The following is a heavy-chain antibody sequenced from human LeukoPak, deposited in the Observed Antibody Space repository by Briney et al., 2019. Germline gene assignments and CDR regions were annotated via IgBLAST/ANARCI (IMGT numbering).Heavy chain of an antibody. Sequence: PGGSLRLSCAASGFTFSSYSMNWVRQAPGKGLEWVSYISSSSSTIYYADSVKGRFTISRDNAKNSLYLQMNSLRAEDTAVYYCARDLRTTVVTGYYYGMDVWGQGTTVTVSS. CDR1: GFTFSSYS. D-gene: IGHD4-23*01. CDR2: ISSSSSTI. J-gene: IGHJ6*02. CDR3: ARDLRTTVVTGYYYGMDV. V-gene: IGHV3-48*01.